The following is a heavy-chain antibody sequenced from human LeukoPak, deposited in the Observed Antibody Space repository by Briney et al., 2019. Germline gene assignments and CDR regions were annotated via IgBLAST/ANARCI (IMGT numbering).Heavy chain of an antibody. CDR2: IKSDGSTT. J-gene: IGHJ3*02. Sequence: PGGSLRLSCAASGFPFSDTWMSWVRQAPGKGLVWVSRIKSDGSTTGYADSVKGRFTISRDNAKNTLYLQMNSLRAEDTAVYYCARGGSPPEALGDAFDIWGQGTMVTVSS. D-gene: IGHD1-26*01. CDR1: GFPFSDTW. V-gene: IGHV3-74*01. CDR3: ARGGSPPEALGDAFDI.